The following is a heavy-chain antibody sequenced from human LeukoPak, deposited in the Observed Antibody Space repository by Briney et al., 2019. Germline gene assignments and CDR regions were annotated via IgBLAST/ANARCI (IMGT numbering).Heavy chain of an antibody. D-gene: IGHD3-22*01. Sequence: NPSETLSLTCTASGGSISSGSYYWSWIRQPAGKGLEWIGRIYTSGSTNYNPSLKSRVTISVDTSKNQFSLKLSSVPAADTAVYYCAMIGYGEKTYYYDSSGFQFDPWGQGTLVTVSS. CDR1: GGSISSGSYY. V-gene: IGHV4-61*02. CDR3: AMIGYGEKTYYYDSSGFQFDP. CDR2: IYTSGST. J-gene: IGHJ5*02.